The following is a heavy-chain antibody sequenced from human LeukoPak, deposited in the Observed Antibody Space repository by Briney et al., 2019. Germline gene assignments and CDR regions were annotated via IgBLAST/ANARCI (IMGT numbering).Heavy chain of an antibody. V-gene: IGHV4-39*01. CDR3: ASRLIAARPAGY. J-gene: IGHJ4*02. D-gene: IGHD6-6*01. CDR1: GGSISSSSYY. Sequence: SETLSLTCTVSGGSISSSSYYWGWIRQPPGKGLEWIGSIYYSGSTYYNPSLKSRVTISVDTSKNQFSLKLSSVTAADTAVYYCASRLIAARPAGYWGQGTLVTVSS. CDR2: IYYSGST.